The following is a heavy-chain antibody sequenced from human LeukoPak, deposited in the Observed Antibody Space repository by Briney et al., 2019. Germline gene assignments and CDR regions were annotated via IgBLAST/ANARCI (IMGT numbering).Heavy chain of an antibody. Sequence: PSETLSLTCTVSGGSIRSYYWSWIRQPPGKGLEWIGYIYYSGSTNYNPSLKSRVTISVDTSKNQFSLKLSSVTAADTAVYYCARGTYYYTSSGYYWEFFDYWGQGTLVTVSS. D-gene: IGHD3-22*01. CDR3: ARGTYYYTSSGYYWEFFDY. J-gene: IGHJ4*02. CDR1: GGSIRSYY. V-gene: IGHV4-59*01. CDR2: IYYSGST.